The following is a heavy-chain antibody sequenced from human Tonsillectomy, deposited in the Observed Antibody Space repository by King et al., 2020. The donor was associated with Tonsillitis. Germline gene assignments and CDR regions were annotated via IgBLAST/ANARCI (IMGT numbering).Heavy chain of an antibody. CDR3: AKGGIAFSDCYFDL. V-gene: IGHV3-30*18. CDR1: GFTFGNYD. CDR2: IAYDASYE. Sequence: VQLVESGGGVVQPGTSLRLSCAASGFTFGNYDMHWVRQAPGKGLEWVALIAYDASYENYADSVKGRFTISRDNSKNTLYLEMNSLRVEDTAVYYCAKGGIAFSDCYFDLWGRGPLVPASP. J-gene: IGHJ2*01. D-gene: IGHD2-15*01.